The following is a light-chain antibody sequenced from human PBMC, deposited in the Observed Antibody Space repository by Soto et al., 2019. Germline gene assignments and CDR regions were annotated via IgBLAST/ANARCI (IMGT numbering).Light chain of an antibody. V-gene: IGKV3-20*01. J-gene: IGKJ3*01. CDR3: QHYGTSAL. CDR2: AS. Sequence: EIVLTQSPGTLSLSPGERATLSCRASQSVSDSYLAWYQQKPGQAPRLLIYASSSATGIPDRFSGSGSGTDFNLSISRLEPEDFAVYYCQHYGTSALFGPGTRVYIK. CDR1: QSVSDSY.